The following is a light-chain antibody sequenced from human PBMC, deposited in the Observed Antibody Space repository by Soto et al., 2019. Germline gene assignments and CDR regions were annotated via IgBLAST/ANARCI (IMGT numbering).Light chain of an antibody. V-gene: IGKV1-9*01. CDR1: EGITTY. J-gene: IGKJ5*01. CDR2: AAS. CDR3: QQLDSYPIT. Sequence: TQLAQSPSSLSASVGDRVTITCRANEGITTYLAWYQQKPGKAPKLLIYAASTLQGGVPSRFSGSGSGTDFTLTISSLQPEDFATYYCQQLDSYPITFGQGTRLEIK.